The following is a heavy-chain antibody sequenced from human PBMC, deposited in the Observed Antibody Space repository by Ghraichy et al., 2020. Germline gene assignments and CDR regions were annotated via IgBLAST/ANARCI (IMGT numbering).Heavy chain of an antibody. V-gene: IGHV4-4*02. J-gene: IGHJ5*02. Sequence: SETLSLTCAVSGGSISSSNWWSWVRQPPGKGLEWIGEIYHSGSTNYNPSLKSRVTISVDKSKNQFSLKLSSVTAADTAVYYCARDTVTILYNWFDPWGQGTLVTVSS. D-gene: IGHD4-17*01. CDR1: GGSISSSNW. CDR2: IYHSGST. CDR3: ARDTVTILYNWFDP.